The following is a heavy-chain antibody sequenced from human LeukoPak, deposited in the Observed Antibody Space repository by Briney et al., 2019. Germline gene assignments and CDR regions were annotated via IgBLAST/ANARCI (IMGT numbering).Heavy chain of an antibody. V-gene: IGHV3-23*01. CDR2: VSSGGDST. D-gene: IGHD3-3*02. Sequence: GGSLRLSCAASGFTFSSYAMTWVRQAPGTALGWVADVSSGGDSTYYADSVKGRFTISRASSNHTLYLQMNNLRDEDTAVYDCAKASRISNLGVDYWGQGTLVTVSS. CDR1: GFTFSSYA. J-gene: IGHJ4*02. CDR3: AKASRISNLGVDY.